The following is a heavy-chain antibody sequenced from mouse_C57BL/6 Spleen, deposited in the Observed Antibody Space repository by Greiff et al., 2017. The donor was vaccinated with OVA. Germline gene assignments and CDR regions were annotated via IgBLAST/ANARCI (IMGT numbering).Heavy chain of an antibody. V-gene: IGHV1-55*01. CDR1: GYTFTSYW. CDR3: ARKGLYDYDDYAMDY. D-gene: IGHD2-4*01. Sequence: VQLQQPGAELVKPGASVKMSCKASGYTFTSYWITWVKQRPGQGLEWIGDIYPGSGSTNYNEKFKSKATLTVDTSSSTAYMQLSSLTSEDSAVYYCARKGLYDYDDYAMDYWGQGTSVTVSS. CDR2: IYPGSGST. J-gene: IGHJ4*01.